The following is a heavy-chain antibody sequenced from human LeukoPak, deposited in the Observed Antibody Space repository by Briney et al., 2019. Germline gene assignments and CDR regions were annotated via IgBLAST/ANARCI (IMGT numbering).Heavy chain of an antibody. CDR1: GYIFTSYG. Sequence: ASVKVSCKASGYIFTSYGISWVRQAPGQGLEWMGWIRGYNGDTNYAQNLQGRVTVTTDTSTSTAYMELRSLRFDDTAVYYCVRDAGCGDYGPDYWGQGTLVTVSS. V-gene: IGHV1-18*01. D-gene: IGHD4-17*01. CDR3: VRDAGCGDYGPDY. CDR2: IRGYNGDT. J-gene: IGHJ4*02.